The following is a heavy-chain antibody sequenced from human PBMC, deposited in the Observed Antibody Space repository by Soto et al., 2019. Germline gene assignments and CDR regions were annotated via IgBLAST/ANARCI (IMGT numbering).Heavy chain of an antibody. CDR3: ARAPKVSGSSQTRPDF. V-gene: IGHV4-34*01. CDR1: SGSFSGYY. J-gene: IGHJ6*01. Sequence: PSETLSLTCSIYSGSFSGYYWSWIRQPPGKGLEWIGEISQSGNTNYGPSLKSRVSISIDTSKKQFSLNLASVSAADTAVYYCARAPKVSGSSQTRPDFWG. D-gene: IGHD6-6*01. CDR2: ISQSGNT.